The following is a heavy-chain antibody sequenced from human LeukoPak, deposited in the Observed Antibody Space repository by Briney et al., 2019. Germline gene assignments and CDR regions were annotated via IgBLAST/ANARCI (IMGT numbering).Heavy chain of an antibody. D-gene: IGHD3-9*01. CDR2: IYYSGST. V-gene: IGHV4-31*03. CDR3: AREGYDILTGYFDAFDI. Sequence: SQTLSLTCTVSGGSISSGGYYWSWIRQHPGKGLEWIGYIYYSGSTYYNPSLKSRVTISVDTSKNQFSLKLSSVTAADTAVYYCAREGYDILTGYFDAFDIWGQGTMVTVSS. J-gene: IGHJ3*02. CDR1: GGSISSGGYY.